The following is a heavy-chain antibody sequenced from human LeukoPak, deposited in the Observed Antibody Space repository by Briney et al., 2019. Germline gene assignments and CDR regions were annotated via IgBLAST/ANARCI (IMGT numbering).Heavy chain of an antibody. Sequence: GGSLRLSCAASGFTFTSYGMNWVRQAPGKGLEWVSSISSGSTYMYYADSVKGRFTISRDNAKNSVYLQMNSLRAEDTAVYYCAREGNTAMVELDYWGQGTLVTVSS. CDR3: AREGNTAMVELDY. J-gene: IGHJ4*02. D-gene: IGHD5-18*01. V-gene: IGHV3-21*01. CDR2: ISSGSTYM. CDR1: GFTFTSYG.